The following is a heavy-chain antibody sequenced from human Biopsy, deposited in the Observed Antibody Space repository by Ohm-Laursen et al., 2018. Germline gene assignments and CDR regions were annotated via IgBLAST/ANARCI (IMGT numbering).Heavy chain of an antibody. CDR1: GGSISSRNHY. D-gene: IGHD3-3*01. J-gene: IGHJ4*02. CDR2: VYYSGST. CDR3: ARHSLDDFWSGAHYYFDY. V-gene: IGHV4-39*01. Sequence: TLSLTCSVSGGSISSRNHYWGWLRQPPGQGLEWIGHVYYSGSTFYNSSLESRVTVSVDTSKNQFHLRLTSMSASDSDVYYCARHSLDDFWSGAHYYFDYWGLGTLVTVSS.